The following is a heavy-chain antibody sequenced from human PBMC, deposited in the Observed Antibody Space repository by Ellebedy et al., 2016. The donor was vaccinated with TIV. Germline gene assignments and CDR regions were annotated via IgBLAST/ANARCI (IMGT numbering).Heavy chain of an antibody. CDR2: INPDGTKK. J-gene: IGHJ4*02. V-gene: IGHV3-7*01. Sequence: GGSLRLSCAASGSTFSHYWMNWVRQAPGKGLEWVAFINPDGTKKVYVDSVKGRFTISRDNAKNSLFLQMNTLGGEDTALYYCSTVEWYRSDYWGQGTLVTVSS. D-gene: IGHD3-3*01. CDR1: GSTFSHYW. CDR3: STVEWYRSDY.